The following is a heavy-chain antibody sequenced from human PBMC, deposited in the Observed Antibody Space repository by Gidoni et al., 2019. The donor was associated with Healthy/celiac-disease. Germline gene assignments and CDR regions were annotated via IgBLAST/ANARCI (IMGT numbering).Heavy chain of an antibody. V-gene: IGHV4-34*01. CDR1: GGSFSGYY. Sequence: QVQLQQWSAGLLKPSETLSLTCAVYGGSFSGYYWSWIRQPPGKGLEWIGEINHSGSTNYNPSLKSRVTISVDTSKNQFSLKLSSVTAADTAVYYCARRGIAAAGTQINNWFDPWGQGTLVTVSS. J-gene: IGHJ5*02. D-gene: IGHD6-13*01. CDR2: INHSGST. CDR3: ARRGIAAAGTQINNWFDP.